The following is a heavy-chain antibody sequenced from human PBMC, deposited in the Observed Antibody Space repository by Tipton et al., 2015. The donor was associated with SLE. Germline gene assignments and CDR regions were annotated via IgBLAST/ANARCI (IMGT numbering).Heavy chain of an antibody. CDR3: ARQGYSSGVINWFDP. CDR2: IYYSGST. CDR1: GGSISSYY. V-gene: IGHV4-59*08. J-gene: IGHJ5*02. Sequence: TLSLTCTVSGGSISSYYRSWIRQPPGKGLEWIGYIYYSGSTNYNPSLKSGVTISVDTSKNQFSLKLSSVTAADTAVYYCARQGYSSGVINWFDPWGQGTLVTVSS. D-gene: IGHD6-19*01.